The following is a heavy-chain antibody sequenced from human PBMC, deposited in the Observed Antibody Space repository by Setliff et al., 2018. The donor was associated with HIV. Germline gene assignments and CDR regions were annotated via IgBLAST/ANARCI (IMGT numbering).Heavy chain of an antibody. CDR2: LDPRDSYT. Sequence: PGESLKISCKGSGYTFANYWISWARQMPGKGLEWMGRLDPRDSYTDYSPSFQGHVTISGDKSSSTAYLQWSSLRASDTATYYCARLLRRPHDFFYMDVWGKGTTVTVSS. J-gene: IGHJ6*03. D-gene: IGHD2-15*01. V-gene: IGHV5-10-1*01. CDR3: ARLLRRPHDFFYMDV. CDR1: GYTFANYW.